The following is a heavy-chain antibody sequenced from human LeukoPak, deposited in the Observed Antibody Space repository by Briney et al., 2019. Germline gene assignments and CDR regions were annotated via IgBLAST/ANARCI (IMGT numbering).Heavy chain of an antibody. V-gene: IGHV4-39*02. D-gene: IGHD6-19*01. Sequence: KPSETLSLTCTVSGGSISSSSYYWGWIRQPPGKGLEWIGSIYYSGSTYYNPSLKGRVTISVDTSKNQFSLKLSSVTAADTAVYYCARDGAVAGTGTYYFDYWGQGTLVTVSS. CDR2: IYYSGST. CDR3: ARDGAVAGTGTYYFDY. J-gene: IGHJ4*02. CDR1: GGSISSSSYY.